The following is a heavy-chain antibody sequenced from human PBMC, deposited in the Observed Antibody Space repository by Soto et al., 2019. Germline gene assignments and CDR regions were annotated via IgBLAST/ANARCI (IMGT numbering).Heavy chain of an antibody. V-gene: IGHV4-31*03. D-gene: IGHD2-21*02. J-gene: IGHJ4*02. CDR3: ARVVVVSESFDY. Sequence: SETLSLTCTFSGGSISSGGYYWSWIRQHPGKGLEWIGYIYYSGSTYYNPSLKSRVTISVDTSKNQFSLKLSSVTAADTAVYYCARVVVVSESFDYWGQGTLVTVSS. CDR2: IYYSGST. CDR1: GGSISSGGYY.